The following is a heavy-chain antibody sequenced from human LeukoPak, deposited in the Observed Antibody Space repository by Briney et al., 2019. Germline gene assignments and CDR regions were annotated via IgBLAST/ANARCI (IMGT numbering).Heavy chain of an antibody. CDR3: ARGPYYYDSSGYRYYMDV. Sequence: EASVKVSCKASGYTFTNYGINWVRQAPGRGLEWMGWISGYNGNTNYAQKLQGRVTMTTDTSTSTAYMELSSLRSEDTAVYYCARGPYYYDSSGYRYYMDVWGKGTTVTVSS. D-gene: IGHD3-22*01. CDR1: GYTFTNYG. V-gene: IGHV1-18*01. CDR2: ISGYNGNT. J-gene: IGHJ6*03.